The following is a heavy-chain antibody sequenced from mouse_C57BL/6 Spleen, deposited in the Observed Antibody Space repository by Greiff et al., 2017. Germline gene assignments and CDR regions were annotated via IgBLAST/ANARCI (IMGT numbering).Heavy chain of an antibody. CDR1: GFSLTSYG. V-gene: IGHV2-2*01. D-gene: IGHD1-1*01. Sequence: VKLVESGPGLVQPSQSLSITCTVSGFSLTSYGVHWVRQSPGKGLEWLGVIWSGGSTDYNAAFISRLSISKDNSKSQVFFKMNSLQADDTAIYYCAAYGSSYDWYFDVWGTGTTVTVSS. CDR2: IWSGGST. J-gene: IGHJ1*03. CDR3: AAYGSSYDWYFDV.